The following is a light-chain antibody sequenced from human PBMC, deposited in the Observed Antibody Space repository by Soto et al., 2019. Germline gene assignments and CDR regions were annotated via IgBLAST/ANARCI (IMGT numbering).Light chain of an antibody. CDR2: WAC. V-gene: IGKV4-1*01. Sequence: DTVMTQSPDSLAVSLGERATINCRSSRSILSSSNNKNYLAWYQQKPGQPPKLLVYWACTRESVVPDRFSGSGSGTDFTLTISSLQTEDVAVYYCQQYFNTPFTFGPGAKVEIK. J-gene: IGKJ3*01. CDR3: QQYFNTPFT. CDR1: RSILSSSNNKNY.